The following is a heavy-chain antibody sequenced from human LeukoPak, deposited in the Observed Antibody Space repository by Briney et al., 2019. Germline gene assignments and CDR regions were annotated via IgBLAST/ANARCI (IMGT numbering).Heavy chain of an antibody. V-gene: IGHV3-23*01. CDR2: ISAGGGTT. CDR3: ASSLPRYSSSWYLFNY. J-gene: IGHJ4*02. D-gene: IGHD6-13*01. CDR1: GFTFSTYG. Sequence: GGSLRLSCAASGFTFSTYGMNWVRQAPRKGLEWVSVISAGGGTTYYADSVKGRFTISRDNSKNTLYLQMNSLRAEDTAVYYCASSLPRYSSSWYLFNYWGQGTLVTVSS.